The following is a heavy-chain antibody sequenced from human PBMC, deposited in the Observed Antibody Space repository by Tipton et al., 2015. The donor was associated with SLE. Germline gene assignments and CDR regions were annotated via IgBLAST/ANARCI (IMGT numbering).Heavy chain of an antibody. D-gene: IGHD2-2*01. CDR1: GYTSTNYQ. CDR2: IIPIFGTA. V-gene: IGHV1-69*06. CDR3: ARDREWDADIVVVPAENWFDP. Sequence: QLVQSGAEVKKPGASVKVSCKAYGYTSTNYQFHWVRQAPGQGLEWMGGIIPIFGTANYAQKFQGRVTITADKSTSTIYMELSSLRSEDTAVYYCARDREWDADIVVVPAENWFDPWGQGTLVTVSS. J-gene: IGHJ5*02.